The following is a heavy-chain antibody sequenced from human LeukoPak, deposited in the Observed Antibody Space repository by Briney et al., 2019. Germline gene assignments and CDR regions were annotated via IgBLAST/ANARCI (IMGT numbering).Heavy chain of an antibody. CDR1: GDSISKYY. Sequence: SETLSLTCTVSGDSISKYYLSWIRQPAGKGLEWIGRSGGSTYYSPSLRSRVTMSLDTSKSQFSLSLSSVTAADTAVYYCARGGYYDSSGYFGSEVFDYWGQGTLVTVSS. CDR2: SGGST. V-gene: IGHV4-4*07. D-gene: IGHD3-22*01. CDR3: ARGGYYDSSGYFGSEVFDY. J-gene: IGHJ4*02.